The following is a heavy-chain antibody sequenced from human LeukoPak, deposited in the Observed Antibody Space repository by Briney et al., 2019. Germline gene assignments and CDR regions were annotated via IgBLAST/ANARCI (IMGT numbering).Heavy chain of an antibody. J-gene: IGHJ5*02. V-gene: IGHV6-1*01. CDR1: GDSVSSNSAA. CDR2: TYYRSKWYN. D-gene: IGHD1-20*01. CDR3: ARPARYNWNDLGWFDP. Sequence: SQTLSLTFAISGDSVSSNSAAWNWIRQSPSRGLEWLGRTYYRSKWYNDYAVSVKSPITINPDTSKNQFSLQLNSVTPEDTAVYYCARPARYNWNDLGWFDPWGQGTLVTVSS.